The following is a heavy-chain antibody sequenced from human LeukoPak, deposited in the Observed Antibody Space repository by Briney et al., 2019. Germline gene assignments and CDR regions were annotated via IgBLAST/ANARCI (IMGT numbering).Heavy chain of an antibody. CDR3: ARRAGAYSHPYDY. Sequence: GGSLRLSCTVSGFTVSSNSMSWVRQAPGKGLEWVPFIYSDNTHYSDSVKGRFTISRDNSRNTLYLQMNSLRAEDTAVYYCARRAGAYSHPYDYWGQGTLVTVSS. V-gene: IGHV3-53*01. D-gene: IGHD4/OR15-4a*01. J-gene: IGHJ4*02. CDR2: IYSDNT. CDR1: GFTVSSNS.